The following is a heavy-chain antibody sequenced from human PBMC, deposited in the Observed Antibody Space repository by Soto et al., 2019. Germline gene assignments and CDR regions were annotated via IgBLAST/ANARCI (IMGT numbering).Heavy chain of an antibody. D-gene: IGHD3-16*01. CDR1: AFTSRNYA. CDR3: TKDLVPGGADV. CDR2: FDFNSGRT. J-gene: IGHJ6*02. Sequence: GGSLRLSCVVSAFTSRNYAIHWIRQAPGKGLEWVSGFDFNSGRTGYADSVKGRFTISRDNAKNSLSLEMKSLRVEDTALYYCTKDLVPGGADVWGQGTTVT. V-gene: IGHV3-9*02.